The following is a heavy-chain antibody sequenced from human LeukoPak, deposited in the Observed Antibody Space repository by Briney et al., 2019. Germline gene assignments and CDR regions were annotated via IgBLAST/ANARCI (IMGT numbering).Heavy chain of an antibody. D-gene: IGHD5-12*01. CDR3: AHSYGYDNFDS. J-gene: IGHJ4*02. Sequence: SGPTLVKPTQTLTLTCSFSGVSFSTSGVGMGWIRQPPGKALEWLGIIYWDDDKRYSPSLKTRLTITKDTSKNQVVLTLTDLDPVDTATYYCAHSYGYDNFDSWGPGTLVTVSS. V-gene: IGHV2-5*02. CDR1: GVSFSTSGVG. CDR2: IYWDDDK.